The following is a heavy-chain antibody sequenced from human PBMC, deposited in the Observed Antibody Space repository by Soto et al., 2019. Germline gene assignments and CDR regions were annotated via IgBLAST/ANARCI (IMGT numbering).Heavy chain of an antibody. CDR3: ARFHCSGGSCYSVY. Sequence: ASVKVSCKASGYTFTSYGISWVRQAPGQGLEWMGWISAYNGNTNYAQELQGRVTMTTDTSTSTAYMELRSLRSDDTAVYYCARFHCSGGSCYSVYWGQGTLVTVSS. V-gene: IGHV1-18*01. J-gene: IGHJ4*02. CDR1: GYTFTSYG. CDR2: ISAYNGNT. D-gene: IGHD2-15*01.